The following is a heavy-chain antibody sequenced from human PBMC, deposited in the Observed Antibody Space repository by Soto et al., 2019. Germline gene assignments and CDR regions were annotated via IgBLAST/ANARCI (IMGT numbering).Heavy chain of an antibody. CDR2: ISYSGST. Sequence: QVQLQESGPGLVKPSQTLSLTCTVSGGSISSGGYYWSWIRQHTGKVLEWIGYISYSGSTYYNPSLKSRVTISVDTSKNQFSLKLSFVTAAATAVYHCARDPGRYYYMDVWGKGTTVTVSS. V-gene: IGHV4-31*03. CDR3: ARDPGRYYYMDV. CDR1: GGSISSGGYY. J-gene: IGHJ6*03.